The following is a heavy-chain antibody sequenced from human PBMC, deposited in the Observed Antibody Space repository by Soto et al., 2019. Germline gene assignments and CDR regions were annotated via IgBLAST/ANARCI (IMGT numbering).Heavy chain of an antibody. CDR1: GVSIGSHNW. CDR3: ATRDTGRVY. D-gene: IGHD5-18*01. J-gene: IGHJ4*02. V-gene: IGHV4-4*02. CDR2: SHQSGNT. Sequence: QVQLQESGPGLVKPSGTLSLTCAVSGVSIGSHNWWTWVRQPPGKGLEWIGESHQSGNTNYNSSLESRVTISLDKSKNHLPPQLRSVTVADTAVYYCATRDTGRVYWGQGTLVTVSS.